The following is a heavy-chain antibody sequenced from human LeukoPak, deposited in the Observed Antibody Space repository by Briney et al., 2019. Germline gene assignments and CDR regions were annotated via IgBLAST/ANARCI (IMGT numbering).Heavy chain of an antibody. CDR1: GGSISTYY. V-gene: IGHV4-59*01. D-gene: IGHD3-9*01. CDR3: ARAPYFDWLLYPSPFFDY. CDR2: IYYSGST. J-gene: IGHJ4*02. Sequence: SETLSLTCTVSGGSISTYYWSWIRQPPGKGLEWIGYIYYSGSTNYNPSLKSRVTISVDTSKKQFSLNLSSVTAADTAVYYCARAPYFDWLLYPSPFFDYWGQGTLVTVSS.